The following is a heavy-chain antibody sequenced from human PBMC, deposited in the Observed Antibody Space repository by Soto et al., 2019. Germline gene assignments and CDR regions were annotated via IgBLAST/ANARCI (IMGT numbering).Heavy chain of an antibody. J-gene: IGHJ4*02. CDR3: ADAWLPTSY. V-gene: IGHV3-30-3*01. CDR1: GFTFSSYA. D-gene: IGHD5-12*01. CDR2: ISYDGSNK. Sequence: GWSLRLSCAASGFTFSSYAMHWVRQAPGKGLEWVAVISYDGSNKYYADSVKGRFTISRDNAKSTLYLQMNSLTVEDGAVYYCADAWLPTSYWGPGTLVTVSS.